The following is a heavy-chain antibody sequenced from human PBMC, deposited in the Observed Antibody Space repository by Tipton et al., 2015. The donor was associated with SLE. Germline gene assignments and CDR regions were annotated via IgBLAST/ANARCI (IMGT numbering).Heavy chain of an antibody. Sequence: TLSLTCAVYGGSFSGYYWSWIRQPPGKGLEWIGYIYYSGSTNYNPSLKSRVTISVDTSKNQFSLKLSSVTAADTAVYYCARGYEYNWNYGWGQGTLVTVSS. CDR1: GGSFSGYY. CDR3: ARGYEYNWNYG. V-gene: IGHV4-59*08. J-gene: IGHJ4*02. CDR2: IYYSGST. D-gene: IGHD1-7*01.